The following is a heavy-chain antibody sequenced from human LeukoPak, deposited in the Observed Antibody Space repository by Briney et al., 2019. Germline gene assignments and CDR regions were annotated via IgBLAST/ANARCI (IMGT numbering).Heavy chain of an antibody. CDR3: ARSRGRRGYID. J-gene: IGHJ4*02. D-gene: IGHD5-18*01. CDR2: IYYSGST. Sequence: PSETLSLTCTVSGGSISSSSYYWGWIRQPPGKGLEWIGSIYYSGSTYCNPSLKSRVTISVDTSKNQFSLKLSSVTAADTAVYCCARSRGRRGYIDWGQGTLVTVSS. V-gene: IGHV4-39*07. CDR1: GGSISSSSYY.